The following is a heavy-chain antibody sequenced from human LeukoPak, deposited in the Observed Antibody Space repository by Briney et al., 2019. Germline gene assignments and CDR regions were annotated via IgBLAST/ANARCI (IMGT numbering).Heavy chain of an antibody. D-gene: IGHD3-3*01. J-gene: IGHJ4*02. Sequence: GGSLRLSCAASGFTFSSYSMNWVRQAPGKGLEWVSSSSSSSSYIYYADSVKGRFTISRDNAKNSLYLQMYSLRAEDTAVYYCARERQNKDFWSGGDYWGQGTLVTVSS. CDR2: SSSSSSYI. CDR3: ARERQNKDFWSGGDY. CDR1: GFTFSSYS. V-gene: IGHV3-21*01.